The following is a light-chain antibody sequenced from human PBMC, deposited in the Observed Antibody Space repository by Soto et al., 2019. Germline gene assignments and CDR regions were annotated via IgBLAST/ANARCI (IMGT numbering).Light chain of an antibody. J-gene: IGLJ1*01. V-gene: IGLV7-43*01. CDR2: STT. CDR3: LLYYGGSYV. CDR1: TGPVTSGFY. Sequence: QTVVTQEPSLXXXXXGTVTLTCASSTGPVTSGFYPHWVQQKPGQAPRTLIYSTTNKHSWTPARFSGSLLGGKAALTLSGVQPEDEADYYCLLYYGGSYVFGAGTKLTVL.